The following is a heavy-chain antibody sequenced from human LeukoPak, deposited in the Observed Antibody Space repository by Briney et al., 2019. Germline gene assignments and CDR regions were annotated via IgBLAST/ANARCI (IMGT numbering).Heavy chain of an antibody. CDR3: AKELTTERTPGVDS. Sequence: PGGSLRLSCTASGFTFSSYSMSWVRQGLGTGLEWVSAISGSGDTTFYADSVKGRFTISRDNSKKTLYLQVNSLRAEDTAVYFCAKELTTERTPGVDSWGQGTLVTVSS. V-gene: IGHV3-23*01. D-gene: IGHD4-17*01. J-gene: IGHJ4*02. CDR2: ISGSGDTT. CDR1: GFTFSSYS.